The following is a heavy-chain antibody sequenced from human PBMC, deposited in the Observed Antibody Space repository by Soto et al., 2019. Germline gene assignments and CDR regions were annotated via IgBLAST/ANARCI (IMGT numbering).Heavy chain of an antibody. CDR3: VRIRRGDGYTFGY. CDR2: INIDGSTT. Sequence: EVHLVESGGVSVQPGGSLRLSCAASGFSLSNYWMHWVRQAPGKGLVWVSRINIDGSTTTYADSVKGRFTISRDNAKNTLYLQMNSLRDEDTAVYYCVRIRRGDGYTFGYWGQGTLVTVSS. CDR1: GFSLSNYW. V-gene: IGHV3-74*01. J-gene: IGHJ4*02. D-gene: IGHD5-12*01.